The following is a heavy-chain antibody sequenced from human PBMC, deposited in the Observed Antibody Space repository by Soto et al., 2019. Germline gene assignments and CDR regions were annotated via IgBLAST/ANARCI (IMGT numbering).Heavy chain of an antibody. D-gene: IGHD3-9*01. V-gene: IGHV3-64*01. CDR2: ISSNGGST. CDR3: ARDRTLRYFDWPHPYYYYYMDV. Sequence: EVQLVESGGGLVQPGGSLRLSCAASGFTFSSYAMHWVRQAPGKGLEYVSAISSNGGSTYYANSVKGRFTISRDNSKNTLYLQMGSLRAEDMAVYYCARDRTLRYFDWPHPYYYYYMDVWGKGTTVTVSS. J-gene: IGHJ6*03. CDR1: GFTFSSYA.